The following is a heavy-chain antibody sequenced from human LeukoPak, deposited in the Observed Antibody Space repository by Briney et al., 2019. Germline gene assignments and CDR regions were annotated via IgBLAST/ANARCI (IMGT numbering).Heavy chain of an antibody. CDR1: GYTFTRYD. CDR2: MNPNSGHT. D-gene: IGHD3-22*01. J-gene: IGHJ4*02. V-gene: IGHV1-8*01. Sequence: ASVKVSCKASGYTFTRYDINWVRQATGQGLEWMGWMNPNSGHTGYAQKFQGRVTMTRNTSISTAYLELSSLTSDDTAVYYCARGGQLLCEDYWGQGTLVRVSS. CDR3: ARGGQLLCEDY.